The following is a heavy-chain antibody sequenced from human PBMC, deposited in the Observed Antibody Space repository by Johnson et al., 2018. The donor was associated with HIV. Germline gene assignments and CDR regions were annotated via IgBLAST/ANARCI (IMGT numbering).Heavy chain of an antibody. D-gene: IGHD5-24*01. Sequence: QVQLVESGGGLVQPGRSLRLSCAASGFTFSSYAMHWVRQAPGKGLEWVAVISYDGSNKYYLDSVKGRFTISRDNSKNTLYLQMNSLRAEDTAVYYCAKDIGDGYNRWGAFDIWGQGTMVTVSS. CDR1: GFTFSSYA. J-gene: IGHJ3*02. V-gene: IGHV3-30*04. CDR2: ISYDGSNK. CDR3: AKDIGDGYNRWGAFDI.